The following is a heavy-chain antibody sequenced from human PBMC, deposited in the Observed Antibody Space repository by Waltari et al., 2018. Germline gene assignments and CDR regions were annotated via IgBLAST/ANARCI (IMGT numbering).Heavy chain of an antibody. D-gene: IGHD3-16*02. V-gene: IGHV2-5*01. Sequence: QITLKESGPTLVKPTQTLTLTCTFSGFSLSTSGVGVGWIRQPPGKALEWLALIYWNDDKRYSPSLKSRLTITKDTSKNQVVLTMTNMDPVDTATYYCAHTHKYIWGSYRSQDYFDYWGQGTLVTVSS. CDR1: GFSLSTSGVG. CDR3: AHTHKYIWGSYRSQDYFDY. J-gene: IGHJ4*02. CDR2: IYWNDDK.